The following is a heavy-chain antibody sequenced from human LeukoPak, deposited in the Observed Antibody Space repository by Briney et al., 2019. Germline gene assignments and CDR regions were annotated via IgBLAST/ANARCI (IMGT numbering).Heavy chain of an antibody. CDR2: IYYSGST. CDR1: GGSISSYY. V-gene: IGHV4-59*12. CDR3: ARDSRVGGFDP. J-gene: IGHJ5*02. D-gene: IGHD1-26*01. Sequence: SETLSLTCTVSGGSISSYYWSWIRRPPGKGLEWIGYIYYSGSTNYNPSLNSRVTISVDRSKNQFSLKLTSVTAADTAMYYCARDSRVGGFDPWGQGTLVTVSS.